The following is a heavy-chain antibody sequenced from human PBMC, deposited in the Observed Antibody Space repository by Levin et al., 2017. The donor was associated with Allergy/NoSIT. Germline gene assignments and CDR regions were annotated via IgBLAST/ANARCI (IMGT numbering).Heavy chain of an antibody. V-gene: IGHV3-21*06. CDR3: ARVGMILGG. Sequence: GESLKISCAASGFTFSSYSMNWVRQAPGKGLEWVSSISSTSTYIYYADSVKGRFTISRDNAKNSLYLQMNSLRAEDTAVYYCARVGMILGGGGQGTLVTVSS. J-gene: IGHJ4*02. D-gene: IGHD3-16*01. CDR1: GFTFSSYS. CDR2: ISSTSTYI.